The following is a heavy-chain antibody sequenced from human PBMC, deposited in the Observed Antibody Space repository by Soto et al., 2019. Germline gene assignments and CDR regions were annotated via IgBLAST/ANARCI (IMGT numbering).Heavy chain of an antibody. CDR3: ARRLSGANCFDC. CDR1: GFTFSTYA. D-gene: IGHD5-12*01. Sequence: EVQLLESGGGLGQPGGSLSLSCAASGFTFSTYAVSWVRQAPGKGLEWVSAISSSGGSSYYADSVKGRFTISRDNSKNTLYLQMNSLRAEDTAIYYCARRLSGANCFDCWGQGTLVTVSS. J-gene: IGHJ4*02. V-gene: IGHV3-23*01. CDR2: ISSSGGSS.